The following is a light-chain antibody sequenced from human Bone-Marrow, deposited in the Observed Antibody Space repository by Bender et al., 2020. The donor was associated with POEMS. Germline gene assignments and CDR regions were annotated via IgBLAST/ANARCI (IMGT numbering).Light chain of an antibody. Sequence: QSALTQPPSASGSPGQSVTISCIGSSRDVGGYNYVSWYQQHPGEAPKVVIYDVSKRPSGVPDRFFGSKSGNSASLTISGLQAEDEAYYSCCSFVDNSTFWVFGGGTKLPVL. CDR2: DVS. J-gene: IGLJ2*01. CDR1: SRDVGGYNY. V-gene: IGLV2-11*01. CDR3: CSFVDNSTFWV.